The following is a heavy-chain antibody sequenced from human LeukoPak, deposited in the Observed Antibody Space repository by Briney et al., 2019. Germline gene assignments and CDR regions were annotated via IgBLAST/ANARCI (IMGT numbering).Heavy chain of an antibody. CDR2: ISGSGGST. V-gene: IGHV3-23*01. J-gene: IGHJ4*02. D-gene: IGHD2-21*01. CDR1: GFTFSSYA. Sequence: PGGSLRLSCAASGFTFSSYAMSWVRQAPGKGLVWVSAISGSGGSTYYADSVKGRFTISRDNSKNTLYLQMNSLRAEDTAVYYCAKESTWGVVVIAIPSYFDYWGQGTLVTVSS. CDR3: AKESTWGVVVIAIPSYFDY.